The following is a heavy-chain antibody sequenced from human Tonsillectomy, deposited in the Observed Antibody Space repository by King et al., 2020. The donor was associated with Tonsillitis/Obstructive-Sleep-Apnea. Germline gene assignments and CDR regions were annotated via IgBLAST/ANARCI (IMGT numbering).Heavy chain of an antibody. Sequence: VQLVESGGGVVQPGRSLRLSCAASGFTFSSYAMHWVRQAPGKGLEWVAVISYDGSNKYYADSVKGRFTISRDNSKNTLYLQMNSLRAEDTAVYYCARDYGSGFGELGWFDPWGQGTLVTVSS. V-gene: IGHV3-30*04. CDR3: ARDYGSGFGELGWFDP. D-gene: IGHD3-10*01. J-gene: IGHJ5*02. CDR2: ISYDGSNK. CDR1: GFTFSSYA.